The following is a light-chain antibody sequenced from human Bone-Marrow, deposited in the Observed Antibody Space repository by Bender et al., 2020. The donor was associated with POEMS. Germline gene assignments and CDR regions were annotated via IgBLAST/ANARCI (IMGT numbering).Light chain of an antibody. V-gene: IGLV1-50*01. Sequence: QSVLTQPPSVSGAPGQRVTISCTGSSSNIGANYAVHWYQQLPGTAPKLLIYGTANRASGVPARFSGSKSGTSASLAITGLQSDDEAIYFCVAWDASLNGWVFGGGTKLTVL. CDR1: SSNIGANYA. CDR2: GTA. J-gene: IGLJ3*02. CDR3: VAWDASLNGWV.